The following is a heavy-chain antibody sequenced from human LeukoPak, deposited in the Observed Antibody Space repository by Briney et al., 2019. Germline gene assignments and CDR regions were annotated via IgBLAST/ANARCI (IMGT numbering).Heavy chain of an antibody. Sequence: GGSLRLSCAASGFTFSNAWMSWVRQAPGKGLEWVGRIKSKSDGEATEYAATVKGRFTISRNDTKNTLYLKMNRVKTEQTAIYHFATDRRRYDMSTWRSNYGGEGALATVSS. V-gene: IGHV3-15*01. D-gene: IGHD3-9*01. CDR1: GFTFSNAW. J-gene: IGHJ4*02. CDR2: IKSKSDGEAT. CDR3: ATDRRRYDMSTWRSNY.